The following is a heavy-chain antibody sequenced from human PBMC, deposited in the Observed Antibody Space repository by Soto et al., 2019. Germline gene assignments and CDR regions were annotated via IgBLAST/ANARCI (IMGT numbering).Heavy chain of an antibody. D-gene: IGHD3-22*01. J-gene: IGHJ6*02. Sequence: EVQLLESGGGLVQPGGSLRLSCAASGFTFSSYAMSWVRQAPGKGLEWVSAISVSGDSTYYADSVKGRFAISRDNSKNTLYLQMNSLRAEDTAVFYCAKDTYLDYSDSSGYYPWYYYGLDVWGQGTTVTVSS. CDR1: GFTFSSYA. CDR3: AKDTYLDYSDSSGYYPWYYYGLDV. CDR2: ISVSGDST. V-gene: IGHV3-23*01.